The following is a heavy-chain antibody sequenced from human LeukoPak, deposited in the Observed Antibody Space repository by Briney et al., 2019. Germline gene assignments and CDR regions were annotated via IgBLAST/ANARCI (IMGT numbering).Heavy chain of an antibody. CDR2: IYYSGST. V-gene: IGHV4-59*01. Sequence: PSETLSLTCTVSGGSISSYYWSWIRQPPGKGLEWIGYIYYSGSTNYNPSLKSRVTISVDTSKNQFSLKLSSVTAEDTAVYYCARDHEGANIVGDYWGQGTLVTVSS. CDR3: ARDHEGANIVGDY. D-gene: IGHD2-15*01. J-gene: IGHJ4*02. CDR1: GGSISSYY.